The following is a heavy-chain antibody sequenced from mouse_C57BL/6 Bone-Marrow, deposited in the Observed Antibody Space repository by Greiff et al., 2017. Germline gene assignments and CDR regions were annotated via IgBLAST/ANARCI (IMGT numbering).Heavy chain of an antibody. Sequence: QVQLQQSGAELARPGASVKLSCKASGYTFTSSGISWVKQRTGQGLEWIGEIYPRSGNTYYNEKFKGKATLTADKSSSTAYMELRSLTSEDSAVYFCANDYAYYDDYGGQGTTLTDSS. CDR3: ANDYAYYDDY. J-gene: IGHJ2*01. V-gene: IGHV1-81*01. CDR2: IYPRSGNT. D-gene: IGHD2-4*01. CDR1: GYTFTSSG.